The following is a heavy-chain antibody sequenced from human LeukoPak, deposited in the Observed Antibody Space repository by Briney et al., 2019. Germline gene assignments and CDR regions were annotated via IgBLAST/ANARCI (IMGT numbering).Heavy chain of an antibody. CDR2: ISPDGSSA. V-gene: IGHV3-74*01. Sequence: GGSLRLSCAASGFTFSSYWMHWVRQAPGKGLVWVSRISPDGSSAIYADSVKGRFTISRDNAKNTLYLQMNSLRAEDTAVYYCAREVHSSSWYPFSDYYYYYGMDVWGQGTTVTVSS. CDR3: AREVHSSSWYPFSDYYYYYGMDV. D-gene: IGHD6-13*01. CDR1: GFTFSSYW. J-gene: IGHJ6*02.